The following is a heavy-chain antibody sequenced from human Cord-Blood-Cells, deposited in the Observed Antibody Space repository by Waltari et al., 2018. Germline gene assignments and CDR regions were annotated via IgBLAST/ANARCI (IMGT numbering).Heavy chain of an antibody. D-gene: IGHD4-17*01. V-gene: IGHV4-39*01. Sequence: QLQLQESGPGLVKPSETLSLTCTVSGGAISSSSYYWGWIRQAPGKGLEWIGSIYYSGRTYYNPSLKSRVTISVDTAKNQFSLKLSSVTAADTAVYYCARHSGDYAIFDYWGQGTLVTVSS. CDR2: IYYSGRT. CDR3: ARHSGDYAIFDY. J-gene: IGHJ4*02. CDR1: GGAISSSSYY.